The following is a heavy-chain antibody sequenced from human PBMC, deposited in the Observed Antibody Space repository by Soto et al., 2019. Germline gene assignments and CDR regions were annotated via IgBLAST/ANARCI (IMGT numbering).Heavy chain of an antibody. Sequence: EVQLVESGGGLVQPGGSLRLSCAASGFTFSRYAMHWVRQAPGKGLQYVSAISSNGGSTDYANSVKGRFTISRDTSKNTLYVQMGSLRAGDMAVYYWARGGRGYEFDCWGQATLVTVSS. CDR2: ISSNGGST. D-gene: IGHD5-12*01. J-gene: IGHJ4*02. V-gene: IGHV3-64*01. CDR3: ARGGRGYEFDC. CDR1: GFTFSRYA.